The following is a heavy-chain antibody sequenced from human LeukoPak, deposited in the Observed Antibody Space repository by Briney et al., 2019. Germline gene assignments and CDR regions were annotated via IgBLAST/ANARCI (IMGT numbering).Heavy chain of an antibody. D-gene: IGHD3-10*01. CDR3: ARLGRFGALLPYYYYMDV. CDR1: DGSISSSSYY. J-gene: IGHJ6*03. V-gene: IGHV4-61*02. Sequence: SETLSLTCTVSDGSISSSSYYWGWIRQPAGKGLEYIGRVYSSGSTDSNPSLRSRLTMSVDTSKNQLSLKLTSVTAADTAVYYCARLGRFGALLPYYYYMDVWGKGTTVTVSS. CDR2: VYSSGST.